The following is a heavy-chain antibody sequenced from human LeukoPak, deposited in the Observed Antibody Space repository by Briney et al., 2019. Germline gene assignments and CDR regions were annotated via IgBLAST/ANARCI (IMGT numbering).Heavy chain of an antibody. CDR1: GFTFSSYE. CDR3: AKGGHYDSRDAMDY. D-gene: IGHD3-22*01. Sequence: PGGSLRLSCAASGFTFSSYEMNWVRQAPGKGLEWVSLISGDGDTTYYADSVKGRFTISRDSSKNSLSLQMTSLRPEDTALYYCAKGGHYDSRDAMDYWGRGTLVTVSS. CDR2: ISGDGDTT. J-gene: IGHJ4*02. V-gene: IGHV3-43*02.